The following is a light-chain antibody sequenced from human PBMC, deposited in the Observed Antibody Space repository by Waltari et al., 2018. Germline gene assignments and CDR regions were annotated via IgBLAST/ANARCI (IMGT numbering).Light chain of an antibody. V-gene: IGKV3-20*01. Sequence: EIVLTQSPGTLSLSPGERATLSCRASQSVGKSLAWYQQKPGQAPRLLIYDASSRATGIPDRFSGSGFWTDFSLTISRLEPEDFAVYYCQKYVSLPATFGQGTKFEIK. CDR1: QSVGKS. CDR3: QKYVSLPAT. CDR2: DAS. J-gene: IGKJ1*01.